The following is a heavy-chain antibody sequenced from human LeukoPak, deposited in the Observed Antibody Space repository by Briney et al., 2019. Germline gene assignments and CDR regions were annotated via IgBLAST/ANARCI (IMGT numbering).Heavy chain of an antibody. CDR2: INHSGST. D-gene: IGHD2-15*01. CDR3: AREVRYCSGGSCLGVNWFDP. V-gene: IGHV4-34*01. J-gene: IGHJ5*02. Sequence: PSETLSLTCAVYGGSFIDYYWSWIRQPPGKGLEWIGEINHSGSTNYNPSLKSRVTLSVDTSKNQFSLKLSSVTAADTALYYCAREVRYCSGGSCLGVNWFDPWGQGTLVTVSS. CDR1: GGSFIDYY.